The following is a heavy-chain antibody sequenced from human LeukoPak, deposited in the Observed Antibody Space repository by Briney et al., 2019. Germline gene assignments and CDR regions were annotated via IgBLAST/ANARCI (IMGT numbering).Heavy chain of an antibody. CDR2: LSHAGTN. CDR1: GGSITSNSYS. Sequence: SSETLSLTYTVSGGSITSNSYSWGWIRQPPGKGLQWIVTLSHAGTNYYNPSLKSRVTMPVDRSKNQFSLKLTSVTATDTAVYYCARLRGGVQLWGDWGQGTLVTVSS. J-gene: IGHJ4*02. V-gene: IGHV4-39*01. CDR3: ARLRGGVQLWGD. D-gene: IGHD5-18*01.